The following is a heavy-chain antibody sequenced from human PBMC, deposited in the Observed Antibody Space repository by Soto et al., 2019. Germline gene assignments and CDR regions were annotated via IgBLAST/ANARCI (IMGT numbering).Heavy chain of an antibody. Sequence: GASVKVSCKASGYTFTSYGISWVRQAPGQGLEWMGWISAYNGNANYAQKLQGRVTMTTDTSTSTAYMELRSLRSDDTAVYYCARDTWLGNCNVCLDYWGQGTLVTVSS. V-gene: IGHV1-18*01. D-gene: IGHD1-20*01. CDR3: ARDTWLGNCNVCLDY. CDR1: GYTFTSYG. CDR2: ISAYNGNA. J-gene: IGHJ4*02.